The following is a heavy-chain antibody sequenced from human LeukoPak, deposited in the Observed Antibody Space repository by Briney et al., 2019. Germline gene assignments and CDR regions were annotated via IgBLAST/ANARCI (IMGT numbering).Heavy chain of an antibody. V-gene: IGHV3-11*06. J-gene: IGHJ3*01. CDR3: ARDWSFAFDG. CDR2: ISSSSSYT. Sequence: GGSLRLSCAASGFTFSDYYMSWIRQAPGKGLEWVSYISSSSSYTNYADSVKGRFTISRDNAKNSLYLQMNSLRDEDTAVYYCARDWSFAFDGWGQGTMVTVSS. CDR1: GFTFSDYY. D-gene: IGHD3-3*01.